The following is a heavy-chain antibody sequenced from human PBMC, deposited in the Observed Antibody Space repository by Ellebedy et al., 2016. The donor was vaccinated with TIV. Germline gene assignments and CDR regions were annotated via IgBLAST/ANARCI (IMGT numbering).Heavy chain of an antibody. V-gene: IGHV5-51*01. J-gene: IGHJ5*02. D-gene: IGHD2-15*01. Sequence: GGSLRLSXKGSGYSFTSYWIGWVRQMPGKGLEWMGIIYPGDSDTRYSPSFQGQVTISADKSISTAYLQWSSLKASDTAMYYCARYGGYCSGGSCQNWFDPWGQGTLVTVSS. CDR3: ARYGGYCSGGSCQNWFDP. CDR1: GYSFTSYW. CDR2: IYPGDSDT.